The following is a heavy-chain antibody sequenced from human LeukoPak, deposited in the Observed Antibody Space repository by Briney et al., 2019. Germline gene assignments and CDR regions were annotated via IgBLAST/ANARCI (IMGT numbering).Heavy chain of an antibody. Sequence: GGSLRLSCGASGFTVSRNYISWVRQAPGKGLEWVSVIYSGGSTYYTDSVKGRFTISRDNSKNTVYLQMSNLRAEDTAVYYCAKDATNGWWDNFDTWGQGTLVTVFS. CDR3: AKDATNGWWDNFDT. CDR1: GFTVSRNY. J-gene: IGHJ4*02. D-gene: IGHD6-19*01. V-gene: IGHV3-66*01. CDR2: IYSGGST.